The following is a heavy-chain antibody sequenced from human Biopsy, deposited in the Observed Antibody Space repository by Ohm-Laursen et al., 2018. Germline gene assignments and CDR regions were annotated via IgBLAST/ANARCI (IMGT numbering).Heavy chain of an antibody. V-gene: IGHV4-31*03. CDR1: GVSISVDGYY. D-gene: IGHD5-12*01. Sequence: TLSLTCTVSGVSISVDGYYWAWIRQLPGKGLDWIGYIYHSGTTYYNPSLKSRLTMSVDTSKNQFSLKLGSVTAADTAVYYCARLGSGDYFPTFFDFWGQGALVTVSS. J-gene: IGHJ4*02. CDR3: ARLGSGDYFPTFFDF. CDR2: IYHSGTT.